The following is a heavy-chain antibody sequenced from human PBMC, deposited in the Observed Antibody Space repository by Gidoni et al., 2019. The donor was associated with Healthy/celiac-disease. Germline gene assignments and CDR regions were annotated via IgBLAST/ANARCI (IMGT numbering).Heavy chain of an antibody. V-gene: IGHV1-69*04. D-gene: IGHD4-4*01. CDR3: ARGSEMTTVPDY. CDR2: IIPIIDIA. J-gene: IGHJ4*02. Sequence: VQLVQPRAEVKKPGSSVKVSCKASAGTFSSYAICWVRQARGKGLEWMGRIIPIIDIANYAKKFQGRVTITADKSTSTACMELSSLRAEDTAVYYCARGSEMTTVPDYWGQGTLVTVSS. CDR1: AGTFSSYA.